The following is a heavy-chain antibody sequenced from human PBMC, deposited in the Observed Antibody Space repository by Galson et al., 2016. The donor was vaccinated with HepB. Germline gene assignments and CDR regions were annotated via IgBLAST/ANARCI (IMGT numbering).Heavy chain of an antibody. D-gene: IGHD6-19*01. Sequence: SVKVSCKASGGTFSSYAFSWVRQAPGQGLEWMGRIVPFLGMSNYAQKFQGRVTITADKSTSTVNMELSSLRSEDTAVYYCARDAVAVAGTLHSYFYGMDVWGQGTTVTVSS. CDR3: ARDAVAVAGTLHSYFYGMDV. J-gene: IGHJ6*02. CDR2: IVPFLGMS. CDR1: GGTFSSYA. V-gene: IGHV1-69*04.